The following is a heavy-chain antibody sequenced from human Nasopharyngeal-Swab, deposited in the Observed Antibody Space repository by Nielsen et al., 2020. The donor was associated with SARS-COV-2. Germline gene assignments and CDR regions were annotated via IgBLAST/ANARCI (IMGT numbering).Heavy chain of an antibody. CDR1: GYTFTSYA. D-gene: IGHD3-16*02. Sequence: ASVKVSCKASGYTFTSYAMHWVRQAPGQRLEWMGWINAGNGNTKYSQKFQGRVTITRDTSTSTAYMELRSLRSDDTAVYYCARDGTTNLYDYVWGSYRPKTNWFDPWGQGTLVTVSS. J-gene: IGHJ5*02. CDR2: INAGNGNT. V-gene: IGHV1-3*01. CDR3: ARDGTTNLYDYVWGSYRPKTNWFDP.